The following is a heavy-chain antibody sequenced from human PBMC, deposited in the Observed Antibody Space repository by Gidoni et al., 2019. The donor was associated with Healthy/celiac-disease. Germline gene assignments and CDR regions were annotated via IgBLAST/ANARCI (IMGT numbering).Heavy chain of an antibody. CDR2: IYTSGST. Sequence: QVQLQESGPALVKPSETLSLTCTVSGGSISSYSWSWIRQPAGKGLEWIGPIYTSGSTNYNPSLKSRVTMSVDTSKNQFSLKLSSVTAADTAVYYCARDLGYSSSSRFDYWGQGTLVTVSS. D-gene: IGHD6-6*01. J-gene: IGHJ4*02. CDR1: GGSISSYS. V-gene: IGHV4-4*07. CDR3: ARDLGYSSSSRFDY.